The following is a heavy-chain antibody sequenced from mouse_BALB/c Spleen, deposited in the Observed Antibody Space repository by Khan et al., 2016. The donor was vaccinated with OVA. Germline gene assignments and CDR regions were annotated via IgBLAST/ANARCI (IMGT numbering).Heavy chain of an antibody. CDR3: ARSNYCGSSLYAMDY. Sequence: DLVKPGASVKLSCKASGYTFTSYWINWIKQRPGQGLEWVGHIGPGSGNTYYNEIFKGKATLTVDTSSSTAYIQLSSLSSEDSAVYFGARSNYCGSSLYAMDYWGQGTSVTVSS. J-gene: IGHJ4*01. CDR2: IGPGSGNT. D-gene: IGHD1-1*01. CDR1: GYTFTSYW. V-gene: IGHV1S41*01.